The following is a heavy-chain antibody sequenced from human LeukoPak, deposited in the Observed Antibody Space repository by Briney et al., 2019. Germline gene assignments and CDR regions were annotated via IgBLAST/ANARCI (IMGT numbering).Heavy chain of an antibody. CDR2: ISSSGTTI. CDR3: ARDRHGYSYSGGTGIDY. J-gene: IGHJ4*02. CDR1: GFTFSDYY. Sequence: PGGSLRLSCAASGFTFSDYYMSWIRQAPGKGLEWVSYISSSGTTIYYADSLKGRFTISRDNAKNSLFLQMNSLRAEDTAVYYCARDRHGYSYSGGTGIDYWGQGTLVTVSS. D-gene: IGHD5-18*01. V-gene: IGHV3-11*01.